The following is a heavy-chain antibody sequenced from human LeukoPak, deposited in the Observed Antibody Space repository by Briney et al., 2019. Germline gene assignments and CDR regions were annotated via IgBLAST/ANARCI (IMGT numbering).Heavy chain of an antibody. CDR3: ARDWRIAVAGTFWFDP. D-gene: IGHD6-19*01. CDR1: GFTFSSYS. CDR2: ISSSSYI. V-gene: IGHV3-21*01. J-gene: IGHJ5*02. Sequence: PGGSLRLSCAASGFTFSSYSMNWVRQAPGKGLEWVSSISSSSYIYYADSVKGRFAISRDNAKNSLYLQMNSLRAEDTAVYYCARDWRIAVAGTFWFDPWGQGTLVTVSS.